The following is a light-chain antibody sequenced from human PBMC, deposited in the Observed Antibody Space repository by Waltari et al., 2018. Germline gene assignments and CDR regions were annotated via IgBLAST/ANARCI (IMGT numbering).Light chain of an antibody. CDR3: CSYAGSYTWV. CDR2: DDN. V-gene: IGLV2-23*01. Sequence: QSALTQPASVSGSPGQSITISCTGTSSDVGNYNLVSWYQQYPGKAPKVMIYDDNRRPSGVSDLFSGSKSGNTVSLTISGVQAEDEADYYCCSYAGSYTWVFGGGTKLTVL. CDR1: SSDVGNYNL. J-gene: IGLJ3*02.